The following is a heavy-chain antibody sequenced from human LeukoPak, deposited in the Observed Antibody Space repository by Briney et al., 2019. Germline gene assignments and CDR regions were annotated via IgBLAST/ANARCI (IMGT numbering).Heavy chain of an antibody. D-gene: IGHD6-19*01. J-gene: IGHJ3*02. V-gene: IGHV4-61*01. CDR2: IYYSGST. CDR1: GYSISSGYY. CDR3: AREFGYSSGSDAFDI. Sequence: SETLSLTCAVSGYSISSGYYWSWIRQPPGKGLEWIGYIYYSGSTNYNPSLKSRVTISVDTSKNQFSLKLSSVTAADTAVYYCAREFGYSSGSDAFDIWGQGTMVTVSS.